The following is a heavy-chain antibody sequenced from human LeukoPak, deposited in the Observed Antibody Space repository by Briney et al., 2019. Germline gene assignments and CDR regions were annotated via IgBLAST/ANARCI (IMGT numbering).Heavy chain of an antibody. V-gene: IGHV4-4*07. J-gene: IGHJ4*02. CDR2: IYTSGST. D-gene: IGHD3-9*01. Sequence: SETLSLTCTVSGGSISSYYWSWIRQPAGKGLEWIGRIYTSGSTNYNPSLKSRVTMSVDTSKNQFSLKLSSVTAADTAVYYCARGRRYYDILTGYQSGASYYFDYWGQGTLVTVSS. CDR3: ARGRRYYDILTGYQSGASYYFDY. CDR1: GGSISSYY.